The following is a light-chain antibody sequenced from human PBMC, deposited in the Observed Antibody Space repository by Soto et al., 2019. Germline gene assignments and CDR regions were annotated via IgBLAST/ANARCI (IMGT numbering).Light chain of an antibody. V-gene: IGKV1-33*01. CDR3: KQVDSXPLT. CDR2: DLS. J-gene: IGKJ4*01. Sequence: DIQMTQSPSSLSASVGDRVTITCQASQDISTHLTWFQQKPGKAPKLLIYDLSTLETGVPSMFSGSGSGTDFTFSISRLQPEDIATYYSKQVDSXPLTCGGGTKV. CDR1: QDISTH.